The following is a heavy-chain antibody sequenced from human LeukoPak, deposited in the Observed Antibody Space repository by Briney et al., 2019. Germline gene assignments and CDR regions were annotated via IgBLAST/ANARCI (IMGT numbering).Heavy chain of an antibody. CDR1: GCSISSSSYY. D-gene: IGHD2-15*01. CDR2: IYYSGST. J-gene: IGHJ5*02. CDR3: ARDIVVVVAAIGWFDP. Sequence: SETLSLTCTVSGCSISSSSYYWGWIRQPPGKGLEWIGSIYYSGSTYYNPSLKSRVTISVDTSKNQFSLKLSSVTAADTAVYYCARDIVVVVAAIGWFDPWGQGTLVTVSS. V-gene: IGHV4-39*02.